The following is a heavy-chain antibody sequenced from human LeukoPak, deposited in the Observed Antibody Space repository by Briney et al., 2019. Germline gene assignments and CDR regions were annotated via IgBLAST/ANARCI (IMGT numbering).Heavy chain of an antibody. CDR2: IYSGGKT. V-gene: IGHV3-66*02. CDR3: ARHTPSTFDF. Sequence: GGSLRLSCAASGFTVSNNYMSWVRQAPGKALEWVSVIYSGGKTFYADSEKGRFTISRDNSINTLFLEMNRLGLEDAAVYYCARHTPSTFDFWGQGVVVTVSA. CDR1: GFTVSNNY. J-gene: IGHJ4*02.